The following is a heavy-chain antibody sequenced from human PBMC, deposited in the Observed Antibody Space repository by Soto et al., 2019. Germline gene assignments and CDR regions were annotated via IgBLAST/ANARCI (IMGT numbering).Heavy chain of an antibody. D-gene: IGHD3-3*01. CDR3: ARGDDFWSGYYINY. V-gene: IGHV4-31*03. J-gene: IGHJ4*02. CDR1: GGSISSGGYY. Sequence: QVQLQESGPGLVKPSQTLSLTCTVSGGSISSGGYYWSWIRQHPGKGLEWIGYIYYSGSTYYNPSLKSRVTISVDTSKNKFSLKLSSVTAADTAVYYCARGDDFWSGYYINYWGQGTLVTVSS. CDR2: IYYSGST.